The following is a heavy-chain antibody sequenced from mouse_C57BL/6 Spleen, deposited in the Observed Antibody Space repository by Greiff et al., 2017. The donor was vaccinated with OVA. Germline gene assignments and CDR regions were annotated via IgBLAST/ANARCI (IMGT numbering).Heavy chain of an antibody. CDR1: GFSLTSYG. J-gene: IGHJ4*01. D-gene: IGHD2-4*01. V-gene: IGHV2-2*01. CDR2: IWSGGST. Sequence: QVQLQQSGPGLVQPSQSLSITCTVSGFSLTSYGVHWVRQSPGKGLEWLGVIWSGGSTDYNAAFISRLSISKDNSKSQVFFKMNSLQADDTAIYYCASPPTMINYAMDYWGQGTSVTVSS. CDR3: ASPPTMINYAMDY.